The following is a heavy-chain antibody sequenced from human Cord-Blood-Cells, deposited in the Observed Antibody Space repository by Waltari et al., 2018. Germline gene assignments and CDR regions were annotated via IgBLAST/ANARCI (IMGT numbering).Heavy chain of an antibody. CDR3: AKDIGYSYGYQFGVFDY. V-gene: IGHV3-9*01. Sequence: EVQLVESGGGLVQPGRSLRLSCAASGFTFDDYAMHWVRHAPGKGLEWVSGFSWNSGSIGYADSVKGRFTISRDNAKNSLYLQMNSLRAEDTALYYCAKDIGYSYGYQFGVFDYWGQGTLVTVSS. D-gene: IGHD5-18*01. CDR1: GFTFDDYA. J-gene: IGHJ4*02. CDR2: FSWNSGSI.